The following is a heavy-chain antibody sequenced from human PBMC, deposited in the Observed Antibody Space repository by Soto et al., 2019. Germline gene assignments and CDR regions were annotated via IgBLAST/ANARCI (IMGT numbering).Heavy chain of an antibody. CDR2: ISAYNGNT. J-gene: IGHJ5*02. CDR1: GYTFTSYG. D-gene: IGHD3-22*01. CDR3: ARDLGYYDSSGYLSLNSNWFEP. V-gene: IGHV1-18*01. Sequence: ASVKVSCKAAGYTFTSYGISWVRQAPGQGLEWMGWISAYNGNTNYAQKLQGRVTMTTDTSTSTAYMELRSLRSDDTAVYYCARDLGYYDSSGYLSLNSNWFEPWGQGTLVTVSS.